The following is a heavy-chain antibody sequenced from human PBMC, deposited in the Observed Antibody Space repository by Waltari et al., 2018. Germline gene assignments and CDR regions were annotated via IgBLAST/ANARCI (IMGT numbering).Heavy chain of an antibody. CDR2: VNYTGSA. Sequence: QLQLQESGPGLVKPSETLSLMCTVSGGSITSSSFHWTWIRQPPGKGLEWIGSVNYTGSAFYNPTLKSRLTISSDTSGNQFSLQVRSVTAAETAVYYCARLASPEGLDVWGQGTTVTVSS. J-gene: IGHJ6*02. CDR3: ARLASPEGLDV. CDR1: GGSITSSSFH. V-gene: IGHV4-39*01.